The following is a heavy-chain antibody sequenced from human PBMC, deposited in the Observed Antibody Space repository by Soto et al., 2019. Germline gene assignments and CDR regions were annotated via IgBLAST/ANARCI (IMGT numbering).Heavy chain of an antibody. V-gene: IGHV4-59*08. D-gene: IGHD6-19*01. CDR1: GGSISSYY. Sequence: SETLSLTCTVSGGSISSYYWSWIRQPPGKGLEWIGYIYYSGSTNYNPSLKSRVNISVDTSKNQFSLELSSVTAADTAVYYCARHTLIHQGGWYDPLNYYYYYMDVWGKGTTVTVSS. J-gene: IGHJ6*03. CDR2: IYYSGST. CDR3: ARHTLIHQGGWYDPLNYYYYYMDV.